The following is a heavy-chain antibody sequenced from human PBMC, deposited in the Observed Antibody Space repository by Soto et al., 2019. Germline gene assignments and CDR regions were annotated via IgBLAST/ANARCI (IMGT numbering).Heavy chain of an antibody. CDR3: ARVPRGVYYGMDV. Sequence: QVQLVQSGAEVKKPGASVKVSCKASGYTFTDYYMHWVRQAPGQRLEWMGWINPNSGTTNYAQKVQGWVTRARDTSITTVYMEVSGLRSDDTAVYYCARVPRGVYYGMDVWGQGTTVTVSS. D-gene: IGHD3-10*01. J-gene: IGHJ6*02. V-gene: IGHV1-2*04. CDR2: INPNSGTT. CDR1: GYTFTDYY.